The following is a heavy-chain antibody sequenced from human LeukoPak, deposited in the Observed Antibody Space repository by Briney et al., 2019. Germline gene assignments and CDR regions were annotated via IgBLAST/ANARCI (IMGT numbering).Heavy chain of an antibody. CDR1: DGSISSRNYY. V-gene: IGHV4-39*01. CDR2: FSFTGGT. J-gene: IGHJ3*02. Sequence: IPSETLSLTCIVSDGSISSRNYYWGWIRQPPGKGLEWIASFSFTGGTNCKPSLKSRVTISVDTSKNQFSLNLRSVTAADTAVYYCARRVEGTTRDTWGQGTMVTVSS. CDR3: ARRVEGTTRDT. D-gene: IGHD5-12*01.